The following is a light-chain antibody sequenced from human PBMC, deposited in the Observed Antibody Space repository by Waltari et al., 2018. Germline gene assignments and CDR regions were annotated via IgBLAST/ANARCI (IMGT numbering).Light chain of an antibody. CDR1: QGISSW. CDR3: QQYSSPPYN. J-gene: IGKJ2*01. CDR2: KAS. V-gene: IGKV1-5*03. Sequence: DIQMTQSPSSLSASVGDRVTITCRASQGISSWLAWYQQKPGKAPKLLIYKASSLQGGAPSRFSGSGAGPEFTLTISSLQPEDFATYYCQQYSSPPYNFGQGTKVEI.